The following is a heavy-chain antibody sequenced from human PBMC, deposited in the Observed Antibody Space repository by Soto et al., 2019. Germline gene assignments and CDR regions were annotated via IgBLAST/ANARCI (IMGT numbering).Heavy chain of an antibody. J-gene: IGHJ6*02. CDR2: INWNGGST. D-gene: IGHD3-3*01. CDR3: AKLSYDFWSGYYPYYYYGMDV. Sequence: GGSLRLSCASSGFAFGAYGLNWLRQAPGKGLEWVSGINWNGGSTRYADSVKRRFTISRDNAKNSLYLQMNSLRAEDTAVYYCAKLSYDFWSGYYPYYYYGMDVWGQGTTVTVSS. CDR1: GFAFGAYG. V-gene: IGHV3-20*04.